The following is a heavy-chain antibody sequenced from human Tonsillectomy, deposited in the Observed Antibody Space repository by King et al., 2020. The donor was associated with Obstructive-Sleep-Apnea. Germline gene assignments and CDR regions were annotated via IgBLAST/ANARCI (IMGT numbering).Heavy chain of an antibody. J-gene: IGHJ4*02. CDR1: GFTFDDYA. V-gene: IGHV3-9*01. D-gene: IGHD2-15*01. CDR2: ISWNSDSI. Sequence: VQLVESGGGLVQPGRSLRLSCAASGFTFDDYAMHWVRQAPGKGLEWVSGISWNSDSIGYADSVKGRFTISRDNAKNSLYLQMNSLRPEDTAFYYCAKYETPHVFYYFDYWGQGTLVTVSS. CDR3: AKYETPHVFYYFDY.